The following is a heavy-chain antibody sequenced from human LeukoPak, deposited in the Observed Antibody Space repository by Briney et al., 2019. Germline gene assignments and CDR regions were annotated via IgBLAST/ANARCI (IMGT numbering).Heavy chain of an antibody. D-gene: IGHD4/OR15-4a*01. CDR3: ARDYYPAANYFDP. J-gene: IGHJ5*02. Sequence: SQTLSLTCTVSGGSISSGSYYWSWIRQPAGKGLGWIGRFYTSGTTIYNPSLMSRVTISVDTSKNQFSLKLTSVTAADTALYYCARDYYPAANYFDPWGQGTLVTVSS. V-gene: IGHV4-61*02. CDR1: GGSISSGSYY. CDR2: FYTSGTT.